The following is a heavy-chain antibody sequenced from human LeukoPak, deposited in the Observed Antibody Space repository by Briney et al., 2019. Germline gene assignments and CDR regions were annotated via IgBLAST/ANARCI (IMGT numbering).Heavy chain of an antibody. D-gene: IGHD1-14*01. Sequence: PGGSLRLSCAASEFNFGDYVMNWVRQAPGKGLEWVSGINWNGGNTGYADSVKGRFTISRDNAKKSLYLQMNSLRAEDTALYYCARAQIGRVDIWGQGTMVTVSS. CDR3: ARAQIGRVDI. CDR2: INWNGGNT. J-gene: IGHJ3*02. V-gene: IGHV3-20*04. CDR1: EFNFGDYV.